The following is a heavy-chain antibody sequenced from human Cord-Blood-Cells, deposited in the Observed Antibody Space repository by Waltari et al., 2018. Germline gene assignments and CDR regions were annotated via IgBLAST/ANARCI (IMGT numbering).Heavy chain of an antibody. D-gene: IGHD3-10*01. Sequence: EVQLVESGGGVIQPGGSLRLSCAASGFTVSSNYMSWVRQAPGKGLEWVSVIYSGGSTYYADSVKGRFTISRDNSKNTLYLQMNSLRAEDTVVYYCARDPGYYGSGSYYDYWGQGTLVTVSS. J-gene: IGHJ4*02. CDR2: IYSGGST. CDR1: GFTVSSNY. V-gene: IGHV3-53*01. CDR3: ARDPGYYGSGSYYDY.